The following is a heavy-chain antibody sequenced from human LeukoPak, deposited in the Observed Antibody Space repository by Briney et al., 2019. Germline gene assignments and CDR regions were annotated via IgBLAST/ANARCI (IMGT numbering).Heavy chain of an antibody. CDR2: IIPIFGTA. CDR1: GGTFSSYA. D-gene: IGHD3-22*01. CDR3: ARGPIYYDSSGYYFDPFDY. J-gene: IGHJ4*02. Sequence: SVKVSCKASGGTFSSYAISWVRQAPGQGLEWMGGIIPIFGTANYAQKFQGRVTITTDESTSTAYMELSSLRSEDTAVYYCARGPIYYDSSGYYFDPFDYWGQGTLVTVSS. V-gene: IGHV1-69*05.